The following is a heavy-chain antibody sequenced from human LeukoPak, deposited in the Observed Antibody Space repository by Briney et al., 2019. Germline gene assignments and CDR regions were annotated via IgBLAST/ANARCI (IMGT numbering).Heavy chain of an antibody. Sequence: SETLSLTCTVSGGSMSTFYWRWIRQTPGKGLEWIGYVYYSGSTKYNPSLGSRGTMSIDKSKHHFSMKLSSVSTVDTAFYYCARGGDGNVDWYFDLWGRGTLVTVSS. CDR2: VYYSGST. CDR3: ARGGDGNVDWYFDL. CDR1: GGSMSTFY. V-gene: IGHV4-59*01. J-gene: IGHJ2*01.